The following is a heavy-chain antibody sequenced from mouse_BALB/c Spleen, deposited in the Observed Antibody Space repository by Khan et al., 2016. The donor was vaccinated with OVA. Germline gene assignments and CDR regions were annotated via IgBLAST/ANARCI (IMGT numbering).Heavy chain of an antibody. CDR2: VWADRST. CDR3: ARFYDPYYAVDY. CDR1: GFSLTNYG. Sequence: QMQLEESGPGLVAPSQSLSITCTVSGFSLTNYGVNWVRQPPGKGLEWLGVVWADRSTNYNSALMSRLSISKDNAKSQVFLKMNSLQTDDTAMYYCARFYDPYYAVDYWGPGTSVTVSS. J-gene: IGHJ4*01. D-gene: IGHD2-3*01. V-gene: IGHV2-9*02.